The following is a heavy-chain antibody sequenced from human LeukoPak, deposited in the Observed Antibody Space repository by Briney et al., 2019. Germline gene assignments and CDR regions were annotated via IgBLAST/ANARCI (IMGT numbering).Heavy chain of an antibody. CDR1: GFTFSSYA. CDR3: AKDRFLVRYFDPLGDI. V-gene: IGHV3-23*01. Sequence: GGSLRLSCAASGFTFSSYAMSWVRQAPGKGLEWVSAISGSGGSTYYADSVKGRFTISRDNSKNTLYLQMNSLRAEDTAVYYCAKDRFLVRYFDPLGDIWGQGTMVTVSS. J-gene: IGHJ3*02. D-gene: IGHD3-9*01. CDR2: ISGSGGST.